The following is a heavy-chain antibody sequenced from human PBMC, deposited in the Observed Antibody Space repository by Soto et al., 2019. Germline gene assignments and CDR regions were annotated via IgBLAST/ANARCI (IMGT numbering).Heavy chain of an antibody. D-gene: IGHD2-2*01. Sequence: SVKVSCKASGGTFSSYAISWVRQAPGQGLEWMGGIIPIFGTANYAQKFQGRVTITADESTSTAYMELSSLRSEDTAVYYCARVIVPAAIRENWFDPWGQGTLVTVSS. CDR3: ARVIVPAAIRENWFDP. V-gene: IGHV1-69*13. CDR1: GGTFSSYA. CDR2: IIPIFGTA. J-gene: IGHJ5*02.